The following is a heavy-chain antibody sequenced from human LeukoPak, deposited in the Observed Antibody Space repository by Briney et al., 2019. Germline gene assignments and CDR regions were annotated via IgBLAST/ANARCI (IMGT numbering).Heavy chain of an antibody. CDR2: IYYSGSS. Sequence: PSETLSLTCTVSGGSISNSYWSWNRQPPGKGLEWIGYIYYSGSSNYNPSLKSRVTISVDTSKNQFSLKLSSVTAADTAVYYCARLRDLYNIFDYWGQGTLVTVSS. CDR3: ARLRDLYNIFDY. J-gene: IGHJ4*02. CDR1: GGSISNSY. V-gene: IGHV4-59*12. D-gene: IGHD1-1*01.